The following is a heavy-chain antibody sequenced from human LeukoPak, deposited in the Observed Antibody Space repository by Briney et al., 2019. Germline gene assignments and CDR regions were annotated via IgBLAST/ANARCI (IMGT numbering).Heavy chain of an antibody. D-gene: IGHD1-26*01. Sequence: PGGSLRLSSAASGFTFSSYWMSWVRQAPGKGLEWVANIKQDGSQKDYVDSVKGRFTISRDNAKNSLYLQMNSLRAEDTAVYYCARVRMGAAFDYWGQGTLVTVSS. V-gene: IGHV3-7*01. CDR1: GFTFSSYW. CDR3: ARVRMGAAFDY. J-gene: IGHJ4*02. CDR2: IKQDGSQK.